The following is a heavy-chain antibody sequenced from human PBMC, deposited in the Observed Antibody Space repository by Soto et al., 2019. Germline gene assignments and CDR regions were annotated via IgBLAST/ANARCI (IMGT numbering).Heavy chain of an antibody. Sequence: PSETLSLTCAVYGGSFSGYYWSWIRQPPGKGLEWIGEINHSGSTNYNPSLKSRVTISVDTSKNQFSLKLSSVTAADTAVYYCARVRPRRITMIVVVRTSPPGGWFDPWGQGTLVTVSS. V-gene: IGHV4-34*01. CDR2: INHSGST. D-gene: IGHD3-22*01. CDR3: ARVRPRRITMIVVVRTSPPGGWFDP. CDR1: GGSFSGYY. J-gene: IGHJ5*02.